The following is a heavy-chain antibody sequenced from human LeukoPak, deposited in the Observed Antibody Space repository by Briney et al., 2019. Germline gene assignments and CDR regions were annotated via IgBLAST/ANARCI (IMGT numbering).Heavy chain of an antibody. CDR1: GGTFSSYA. CDR2: VIPLFGTA. J-gene: IGHJ4*02. CDR3: ARERTDYDILTGYYEEAGDDY. Sequence: SVKVSCKTSGGTFSSYAISWVRQAPGQGLEWMGGVIPLFGTANYAQKFQGRVTITADKSTSTAHMELSSLRSEDTAVYYCARERTDYDILTGYYEEAGDDYWGQGTLVTVSS. D-gene: IGHD3-9*01. V-gene: IGHV1-69*06.